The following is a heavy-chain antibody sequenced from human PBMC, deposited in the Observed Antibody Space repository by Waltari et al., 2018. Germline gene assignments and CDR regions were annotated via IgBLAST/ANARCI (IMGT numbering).Heavy chain of an antibody. CDR1: VHTFTIHA. CDR2: INTDNGNT. J-gene: IGHJ4*02. CDR3: ARGDLFFY. Sequence: QVQLVQSGAEVKKPGASVKVSCKASVHTFTIHAIHWVRQAPGQRLEWMGWINTDNGNTKYSQKFQGRVTITRDTSASTAYMELSSLRSEDTAIYYCARGDLFFYWGQGTLVTVSS. V-gene: IGHV1-3*04.